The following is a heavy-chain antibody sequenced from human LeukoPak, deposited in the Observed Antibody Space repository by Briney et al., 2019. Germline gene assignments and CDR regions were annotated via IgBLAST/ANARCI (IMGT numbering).Heavy chain of an antibody. D-gene: IGHD1-26*01. J-gene: IGHJ4*02. Sequence: GASVKVSCKASGGTFSSYAISWVRQAPGQGLEWMGRIIPILGIANYAQKFQGRVTITADKSTSTAYMELSSLRSEDTAVYYCARDNGGSYSFDYWGQGTLVTVSS. CDR1: GGTFSSYA. CDR3: ARDNGGSYSFDY. V-gene: IGHV1-69*04. CDR2: IIPILGIA.